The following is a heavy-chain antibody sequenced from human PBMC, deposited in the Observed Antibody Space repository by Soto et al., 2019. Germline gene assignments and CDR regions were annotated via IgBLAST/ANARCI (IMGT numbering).Heavy chain of an antibody. CDR3: STRAYDTNGYYRFEP. V-gene: IGHV4-34*01. J-gene: IGHJ5*01. CDR1: GGSFSGHS. Sequence: QVQLQQWGAGLLKPSETLSLTCAVYGGSFSGHSWTWIRQSPGKGLEWIGDINHSGRVNYSPSLKSRVTISLDPSKNQFSLTLSAVTAADTAMYYCSTRAYDTNGYYRFEPWGQGTLVTVSS. D-gene: IGHD3-22*01. CDR2: INHSGRV.